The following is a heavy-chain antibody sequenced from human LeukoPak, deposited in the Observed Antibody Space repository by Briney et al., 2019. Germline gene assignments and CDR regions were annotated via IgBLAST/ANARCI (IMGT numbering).Heavy chain of an antibody. D-gene: IGHD3-3*01. Sequence: GGSLRLSCAASGFTFSTYWMHSVRQAPGKGLVWVSRINSDGTSTSYADSVKGRFTISRDNAKNTLYLQMNSLRAEDTAVYYCACYDFWSGFTDYWGQGTLVTVSS. CDR1: GFTFSTYW. CDR2: INSDGTST. CDR3: ACYDFWSGFTDY. J-gene: IGHJ4*02. V-gene: IGHV3-74*01.